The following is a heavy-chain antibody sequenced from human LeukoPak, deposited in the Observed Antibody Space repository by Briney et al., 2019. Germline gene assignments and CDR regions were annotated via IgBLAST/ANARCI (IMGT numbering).Heavy chain of an antibody. CDR2: IYPGDSDT. CDR1: GYSFNTYW. CDR3: ARQGYVTSSGGWFDP. Sequence: PGESLKISCKGSGYSFNTYWIGWVRQMPGKGLEWMGIIYPGDSDTRYSPSFQGQVTISADKSISTAYLQWSSLKASDTAMYYCARQGYVTSSGGWFDPWGQGTLVTVSS. D-gene: IGHD2-2*01. J-gene: IGHJ5*02. V-gene: IGHV5-51*01.